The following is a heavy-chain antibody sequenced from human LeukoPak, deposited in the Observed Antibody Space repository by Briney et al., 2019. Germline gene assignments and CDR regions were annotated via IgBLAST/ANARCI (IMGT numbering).Heavy chain of an antibody. CDR3: TRGGAAPDY. V-gene: IGHV3-30*02. Sequence: QTGGSLRLSCAASGFTFSSYGMHWVRQAPGKGLEWVAFIRYDGSNKYYADSVKGRFTISRDNAKNSLYLQMNSLRAEDTAVYYCTRGGAAPDYWGQGTLVTVSS. J-gene: IGHJ4*02. D-gene: IGHD1-26*01. CDR2: IRYDGSNK. CDR1: GFTFSSYG.